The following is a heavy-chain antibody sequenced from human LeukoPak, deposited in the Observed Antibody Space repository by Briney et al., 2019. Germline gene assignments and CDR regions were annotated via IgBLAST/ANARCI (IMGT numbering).Heavy chain of an antibody. V-gene: IGHV3-7*01. CDR2: IKQDGSDK. D-gene: IGHD6-19*01. CDR1: GFSFNTYW. J-gene: IGHJ4*02. CDR3: ARASAVAGTRDY. Sequence: TGGSLRLSCAASGFSFNTYWMSWVRQAPGKGLEWVANIKQDGSDKYYVDSVKGRFTISRDNAKNSLYLQMNSLRAEDSALYYCARASAVAGTRDYWGQGTLVTVSS.